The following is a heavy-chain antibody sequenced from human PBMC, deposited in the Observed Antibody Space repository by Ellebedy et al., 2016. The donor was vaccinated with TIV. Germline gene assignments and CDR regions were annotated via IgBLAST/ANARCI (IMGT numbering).Heavy chain of an antibody. J-gene: IGHJ4*02. CDR1: GFTFDDYA. CDR3: ARDLRRTARDYYLDY. CDR2: ISWNSGTT. Sequence: SLKISXAASGFTFDDYAMHWVRQAPGKGLEWVSGISWNSGTTDYADFVKGRFTISRDNAKDSLYLQMNRLRADDTAFYYCARDLRRTARDYYLDYWGQGTLVTVSS. V-gene: IGHV3-9*01. D-gene: IGHD6-6*01.